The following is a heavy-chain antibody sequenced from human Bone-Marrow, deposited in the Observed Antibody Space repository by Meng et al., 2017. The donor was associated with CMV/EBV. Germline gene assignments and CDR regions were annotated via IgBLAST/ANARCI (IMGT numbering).Heavy chain of an antibody. D-gene: IGHD1-26*01. CDR1: GYTFSGYD. J-gene: IGHJ4*02. CDR2: MNPNSDNT. CDR3: ARAEVRATTNYYFET. Sequence: SGYTFSGYDINWVRQATGQGLEGMGWMNPNSDNTGYAQRFQGRVTMSRNSATSTAYMELSSLTSDDTAIYYCARAEVRATTNYYFETWGQGTLVTVSS. V-gene: IGHV1-8*01.